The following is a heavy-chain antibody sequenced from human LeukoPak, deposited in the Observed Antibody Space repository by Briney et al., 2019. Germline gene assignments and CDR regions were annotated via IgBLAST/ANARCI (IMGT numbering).Heavy chain of an antibody. J-gene: IGHJ6*02. CDR2: IYTSGST. V-gene: IGHV4-61*02. CDR1: GGSISSGSYY. Sequence: SQTLSLTCTVSGGSISSGSYYWSWIRQPAGKGLEWIGRIYTSGSTNYNPSLKSRVTISVDTSKNQFSLKLSSVTAADTAVYYCARDRGYSYGFYYGMDVWGQGTTVTVSS. CDR3: ARDRGYSYGFYYGMDV. D-gene: IGHD5-18*01.